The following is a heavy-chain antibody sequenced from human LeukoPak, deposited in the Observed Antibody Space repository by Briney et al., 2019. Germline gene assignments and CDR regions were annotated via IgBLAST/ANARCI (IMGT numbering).Heavy chain of an antibody. V-gene: IGHV3-13*01. J-gene: IGHJ4*02. Sequence: GGSLRLSCAASGFTFSSYDMHWVRQATGKGLEWVSAIGTAGDTYYPGSVKGRFTISRENAKNSLYLQMNSLRAEDTAVYYCARDDYDSSTPYYFDYWGQGILVTVSS. D-gene: IGHD3-22*01. CDR1: GFTFSSYD. CDR2: IGTAGDT. CDR3: ARDDYDSSTPYYFDY.